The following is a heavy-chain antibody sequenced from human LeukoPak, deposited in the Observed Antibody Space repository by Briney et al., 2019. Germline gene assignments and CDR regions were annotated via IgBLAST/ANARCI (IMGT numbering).Heavy chain of an antibody. Sequence: GGSLRLSCATSGFTFSSYAMSWVRQAPGKGLEWVAVISYDGSNKYYADSVKGRFTISRDNSKNTLYLQMNSLRAEDTAVYYCARDGDYGDYGGYYYYYMDVWGKGTTVTISS. CDR2: ISYDGSNK. D-gene: IGHD4-17*01. V-gene: IGHV3-30*04. CDR3: ARDGDYGDYGGYYYYYMDV. CDR1: GFTFSSYA. J-gene: IGHJ6*03.